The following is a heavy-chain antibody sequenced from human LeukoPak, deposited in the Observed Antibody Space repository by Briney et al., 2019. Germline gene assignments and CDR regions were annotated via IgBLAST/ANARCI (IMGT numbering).Heavy chain of an antibody. CDR3: AKDPANQLLYPAHFSH. Sequence: PGGSLRLSCAASEFAFSSYWMHWVRQAPGKGLVWVSRINTDGSATTYADSVKGRFTISRDNSKNTLYLHMNSLRAEDTAIYFCAKDPANQLLYPAHFSHWGQGTLVTVSS. D-gene: IGHD2-2*01. CDR1: EFAFSSYW. V-gene: IGHV3-74*01. J-gene: IGHJ1*01. CDR2: INTDGSAT.